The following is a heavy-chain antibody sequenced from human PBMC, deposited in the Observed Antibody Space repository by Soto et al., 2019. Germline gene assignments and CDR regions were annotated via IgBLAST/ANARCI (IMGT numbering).Heavy chain of an antibody. CDR3: ATERVGDYFDY. V-gene: IGHV1-24*01. CDR1: GETLTELA. J-gene: IGHJ4*02. Sequence: GASVKVCCKFSGETLTELAMHGVRKAPGKGLEWMGGFDPEDGETIYAQKFQGRVTMTEDTSTDTAYMELSSLRSEDTAVYYCATERVGDYFDYWGQGTLVTVSS. CDR2: FDPEDGET. D-gene: IGHD1-26*01.